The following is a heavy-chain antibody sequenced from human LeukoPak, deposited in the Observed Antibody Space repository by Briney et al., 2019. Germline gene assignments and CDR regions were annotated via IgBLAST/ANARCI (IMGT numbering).Heavy chain of an antibody. V-gene: IGHV3-7*01. Sequence: GGSLRLSCVSSDFTFSDHWMIWVRQAPGKGLEWVANIKHDGTDENYLESVEGRFTISTDNTKKALYLQMNSLRVEDTGVYFCAREGRPDALDVWGQGTMVTVSS. CDR2: IKHDGTDE. CDR1: DFTFSDHW. CDR3: AREGRPDALDV. J-gene: IGHJ3*01.